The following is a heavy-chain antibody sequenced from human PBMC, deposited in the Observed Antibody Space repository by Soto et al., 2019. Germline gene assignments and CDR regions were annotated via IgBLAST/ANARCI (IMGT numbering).Heavy chain of an antibody. CDR2: IYGDNDK. CDR3: AHSTLHDYGDYDPGTSHVFDS. D-gene: IGHD4-17*01. Sequence: QITLKESNPSPVKPTQTLTVTCTFSGFSLSNPEVGVAWIRQPPGKALEWLALIYGDNDKRYSPSLKTRLTITKDSSKNQVVLRLTNMAPVDTATYYCAHSTLHDYGDYDPGTSHVFDSWGQGTLVTVSS. J-gene: IGHJ4*02. V-gene: IGHV2-5*02. CDR1: GFSLSNPEVG.